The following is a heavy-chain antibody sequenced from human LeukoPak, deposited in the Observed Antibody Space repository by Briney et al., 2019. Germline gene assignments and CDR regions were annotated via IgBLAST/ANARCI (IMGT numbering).Heavy chain of an antibody. CDR1: GGSFSGYY. CDR3: ARAFSSWSNTAIDY. CDR2: INHSGST. Sequence: PSETLSLTCAVYGGSFSGYYWSWIRQPPGKGLEWIGEINHSGSTNYNPSLKSRVTISVDTSKNQSSLKLSSVTAADTAVYYCARAFSSWSNTAIDYWGQGTLVTVSS. V-gene: IGHV4-34*01. J-gene: IGHJ4*02. D-gene: IGHD6-13*01.